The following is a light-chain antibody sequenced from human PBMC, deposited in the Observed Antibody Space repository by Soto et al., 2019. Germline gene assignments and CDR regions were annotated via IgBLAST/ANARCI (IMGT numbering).Light chain of an antibody. V-gene: IGKV3-20*01. Sequence: EIVLTQSPGTLSLSPGERATLSCRASQSVSSTFLTWYQQKTGQSPRLLIYGTSSRATGIPDRFSGSGSGADFTLTISRLEPEDSAVYYCQFYGSSSITFGQGTRLEI. CDR1: QSVSSTF. CDR2: GTS. J-gene: IGKJ5*01. CDR3: QFYGSSSIT.